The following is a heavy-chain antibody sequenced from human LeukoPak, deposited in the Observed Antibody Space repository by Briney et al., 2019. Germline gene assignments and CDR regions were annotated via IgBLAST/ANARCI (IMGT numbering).Heavy chain of an antibody. CDR2: IYHSGST. D-gene: IGHD3-10*01. V-gene: IGHV4-38-2*01. CDR3: ARGMVRGVIVDY. Sequence: SETLSLTCAVSGYSISSGYYWGWIRQPPGKGLEWIGSIYHSGSTYYNPSLKSRVTISVDTSKNQFSLKLSSVTAADTAVYYCARGMVRGVIVDYWGQGTLVTVSS. J-gene: IGHJ4*02. CDR1: GYSISSGYY.